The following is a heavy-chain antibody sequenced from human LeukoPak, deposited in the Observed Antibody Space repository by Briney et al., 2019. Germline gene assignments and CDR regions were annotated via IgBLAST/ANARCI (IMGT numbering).Heavy chain of an antibody. CDR3: ARVGYYDFWSGYPSPKYYFDY. Sequence: SETLSLTCTVSGGSISSYYWSWIRQPAGKGLEWIGRIYTSGTTHYNPSLKSRVTISVDTSKNQFSLKLSSVTAADTAVYYCARVGYYDFWSGYPSPKYYFDYWGQGTLVTVSS. CDR1: GGSISSYY. V-gene: IGHV4-4*07. CDR2: IYTSGTT. D-gene: IGHD3-3*01. J-gene: IGHJ4*02.